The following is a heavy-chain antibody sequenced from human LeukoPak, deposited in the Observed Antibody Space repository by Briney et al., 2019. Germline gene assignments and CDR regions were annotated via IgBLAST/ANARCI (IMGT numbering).Heavy chain of an antibody. Sequence: PGGSLRLSCAASGFAFYTYAMSWVRQAPGKGLEWVSATSGNGVKTYYADSVKGRFTISRDNSKNTLFLQMNSLRAEDTAVYYCARRGESASYGDYRFDYWGQGTLVTVSS. V-gene: IGHV3-23*01. D-gene: IGHD4-17*01. CDR2: TSGNGVKT. CDR1: GFAFYTYA. CDR3: ARRGESASYGDYRFDY. J-gene: IGHJ4*02.